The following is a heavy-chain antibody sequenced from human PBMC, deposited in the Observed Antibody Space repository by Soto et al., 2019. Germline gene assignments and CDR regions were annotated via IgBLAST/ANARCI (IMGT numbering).Heavy chain of an antibody. D-gene: IGHD2-15*01. V-gene: IGHV3-66*01. CDR3: TREDVECSGGSCYGVPMDV. Sequence: EVQLVESGGGLVQPGGSLRLSCAASGFSVSTKYMSWVRQAPGKGLEWFSLIQSGGSTYYAGSVKGRFTISRDNSENTLFLQMNSMRVEDTAVYYCTREDVECSGGSCYGVPMDVCGKGTTVTVSA. CDR2: IQSGGST. J-gene: IGHJ6*04. CDR1: GFSVSTKY.